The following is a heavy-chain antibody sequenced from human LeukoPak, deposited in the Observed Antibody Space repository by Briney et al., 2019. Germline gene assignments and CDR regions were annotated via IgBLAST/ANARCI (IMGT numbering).Heavy chain of an antibody. CDR3: TSHAAFDP. CDR2: TKSKNVGGTT. Sequence: GGSLRLSCAASGFTFNNAWMNWVRQAPGKGLEWVGRTKSKNVGGTTDYAAPVKGRFTISRDDSKNTVYLQMNSLKIEDTAVYYCTSHAAFDPWGQGTLVTVSS. J-gene: IGHJ5*02. CDR1: GFTFNNAW. V-gene: IGHV3-15*01.